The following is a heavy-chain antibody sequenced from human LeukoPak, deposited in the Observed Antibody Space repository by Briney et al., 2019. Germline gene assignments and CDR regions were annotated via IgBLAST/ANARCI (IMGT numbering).Heavy chain of an antibody. CDR2: ISSGSSYI. CDR3: ASQACSSTSCSAGDP. V-gene: IGHV3-21*01. Sequence: PGGSLRLSCAASGFTFSNYSMKWLRQAPGKGQEWVSTISSGSSYIYYADSVKGRFTISRDNAKNSLYLQMKSLRGEDTAVYYCASQACSSTSCSAGDPWGQGTLVTVSS. D-gene: IGHD2-2*01. CDR1: GFTFSNYS. J-gene: IGHJ5*02.